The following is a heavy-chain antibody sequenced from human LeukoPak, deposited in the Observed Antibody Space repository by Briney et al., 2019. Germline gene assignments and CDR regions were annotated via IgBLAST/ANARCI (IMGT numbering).Heavy chain of an antibody. J-gene: IGHJ6*03. Sequence: GGSLRLSCAASGFTFSSYGMSWVRQAPGKGLEWVSAISGSGGSTYYADSVKGRFTISRDNSKNTLYLQMNSLRAEDTAVYYCAKDPGSSGYYIYYYYYMDVWGKGTTVTISS. V-gene: IGHV3-23*01. CDR2: ISGSGGST. D-gene: IGHD3-22*01. CDR3: AKDPGSSGYYIYYYYYMDV. CDR1: GFTFSSYG.